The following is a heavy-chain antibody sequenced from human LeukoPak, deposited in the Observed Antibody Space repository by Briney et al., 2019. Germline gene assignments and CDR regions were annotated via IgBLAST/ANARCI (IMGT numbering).Heavy chain of an antibody. D-gene: IGHD2-15*01. CDR2: ISAYGNT. CDR3: ARGIIGYYFDY. Sequence: ASVKVSCKTSGYTFTIYGISWVRQAPGQGLEWKGLISAYGNTNYAQNLQGRVTMTTDTSTSTAYMELRSLRSDDTAVYYCARGIIGYYFDYWGQGTLVTVSS. V-gene: IGHV1-18*01. J-gene: IGHJ4*02. CDR1: GYTFTIYG.